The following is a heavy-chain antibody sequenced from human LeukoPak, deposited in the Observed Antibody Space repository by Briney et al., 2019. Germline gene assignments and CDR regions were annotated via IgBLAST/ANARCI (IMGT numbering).Heavy chain of an antibody. D-gene: IGHD2-21*02. CDR1: GFTFRNYG. Sequence: PGGSLRLSCSASGFTFRNYGMHWVRQAPGKGLEWVAAIWYDGTHEFYVESAKGRFTISRDNSKNTLFLEMNSLRAEDTAVYYCAKDAEDFGDSYFDHWGQGALVTVSS. CDR3: AKDAEDFGDSYFDH. CDR2: IWYDGTHE. J-gene: IGHJ4*02. V-gene: IGHV3-33*03.